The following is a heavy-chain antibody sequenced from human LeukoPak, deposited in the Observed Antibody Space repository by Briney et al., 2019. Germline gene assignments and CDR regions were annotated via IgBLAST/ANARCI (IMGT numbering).Heavy chain of an antibody. Sequence: SETLSLTCTVSGGSISSYYWSWIRQPPGKGLEWIGYIYYSGSTNYNPSLKSRVTISVDTSKNQFSLKLSSVTAADTAVYYCARGPGGYDYVWGSYRYRSNWFDPWGQGTLVTVSS. CDR2: IYYSGST. CDR3: ARGPGGYDYVWGSYRYRSNWFDP. CDR1: GGSISSYY. J-gene: IGHJ5*02. D-gene: IGHD3-16*02. V-gene: IGHV4-59*01.